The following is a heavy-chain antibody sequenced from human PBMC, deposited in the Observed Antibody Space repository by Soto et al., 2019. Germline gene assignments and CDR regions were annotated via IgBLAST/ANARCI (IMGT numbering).Heavy chain of an antibody. V-gene: IGHV4-4*02. Sequence: QVQLQESGPGLVKPSGTLSLTCAVSGGSISTTHWWTWVRQPPGKGLEWIGEIYHSGSTNYNPSLESRVTISVDNSKTQRSLKLSSVTAADTAVYYCPRKSYYDPYRFDPWGQGTLVPVSS. J-gene: IGHJ5*02. CDR3: PRKSYYDPYRFDP. CDR2: IYHSGST. D-gene: IGHD3-22*01. CDR1: GGSISTTHW.